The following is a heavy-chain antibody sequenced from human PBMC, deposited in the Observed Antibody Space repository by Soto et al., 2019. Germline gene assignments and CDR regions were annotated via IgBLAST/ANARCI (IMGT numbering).Heavy chain of an antibody. V-gene: IGHV3-23*01. D-gene: IGHD3-3*01. CDR1: GFTFSSYA. CDR2: ISGSGGST. Sequence: GGSLRLSCAASGFTFSSYAMSWVRQAPGKGLEWVSAISGSGGSTYYADSVKGRFTISRDNSKNTLYLQMNSLRAEDTAVYYCASSDYDFWSGYYPGDYWGQGTLVTVSS. J-gene: IGHJ4*02. CDR3: ASSDYDFWSGYYPGDY.